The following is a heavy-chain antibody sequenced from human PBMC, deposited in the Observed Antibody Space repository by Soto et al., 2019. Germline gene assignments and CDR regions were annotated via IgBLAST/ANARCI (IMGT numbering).Heavy chain of an antibody. CDR1: GDSISSSY. CDR3: ARYYCSGGSCYFFDY. V-gene: IGHV4-59*01. D-gene: IGHD2-15*01. J-gene: IGHJ4*02. CDR2: SHYTGTT. Sequence: SETLSLTCTVSGDSISSSYWSWIRQTPGKGLEWIGFSHYTGTTRYNPSLKSRVSFSVDMSKNQFSLKLSSVATADTAVYYCARYYCSGGSCYFFDYWGQGTLVTVSS.